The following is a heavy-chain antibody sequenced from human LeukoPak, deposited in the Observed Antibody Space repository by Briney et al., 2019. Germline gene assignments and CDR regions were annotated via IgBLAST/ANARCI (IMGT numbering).Heavy chain of an antibody. CDR1: GGSISRRSNY. Sequence: SETLSLTCTVSGGSISRRSNYWGWIRQPPGKGLEWIGNIYYSGTTYYNPSLKSRVTMSVDTSKNQFSLKLSSVTAADTALYYCARLVGTGAFKNIPSFFDYWGQGTLVTVSS. CDR2: IYYSGTT. J-gene: IGHJ4*02. V-gene: IGHV4-39*01. CDR3: ARLVGTGAFKNIPSFFDY. D-gene: IGHD5-12*01.